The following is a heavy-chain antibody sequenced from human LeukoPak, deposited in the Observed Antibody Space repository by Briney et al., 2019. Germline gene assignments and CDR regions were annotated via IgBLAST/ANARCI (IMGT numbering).Heavy chain of an antibody. CDR1: GFTFSSYA. J-gene: IGHJ5*02. D-gene: IGHD6-19*01. V-gene: IGHV3-30*04. Sequence: GGSLRLSCAASGFTFSSYAMHWVRQAPGKGLEWVAVISYDGSNKYYADSVKGRFTISRDNSKNTLYLQMNSLRAEDTAVYYXXXXXGIAVADGWFDPWGQGTLVTVSS. CDR2: ISYDGSNK. CDR3: XXXXGIAVADGWFDP.